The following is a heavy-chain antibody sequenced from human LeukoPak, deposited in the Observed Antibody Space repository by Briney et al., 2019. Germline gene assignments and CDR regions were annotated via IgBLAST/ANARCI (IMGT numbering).Heavy chain of an antibody. J-gene: IGHJ4*02. CDR3: AKGRAYSDSSFDF. Sequence: PGGSLRLSCAASGLTFSVYAMSWVRQAPGKGLEWVSGSSATGGNTYSADSVKGRFTLSRDNSKSTLYLQMDSLRAEDTAIYYCAKGRAYSDSSFDFWGQGTLVTVSS. CDR1: GLTFSVYA. D-gene: IGHD4-11*01. CDR2: SSATGGNT. V-gene: IGHV3-23*01.